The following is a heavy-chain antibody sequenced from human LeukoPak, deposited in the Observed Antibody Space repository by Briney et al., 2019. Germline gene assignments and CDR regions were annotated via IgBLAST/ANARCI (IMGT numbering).Heavy chain of an antibody. CDR1: GGSFSGYY. Sequence: TSETLSLTCAVYGGSFSGYYWSWIRQPPGKGLEWIGEINHSGSTNYNPSLKSRVTISVDTSKNQFSLKLSSVTAADTAVYYCATGLILLLGTDVWGQGTTVTVS. V-gene: IGHV4-34*01. CDR2: INHSGST. J-gene: IGHJ6*02. D-gene: IGHD3-22*01. CDR3: ATGLILLLGTDV.